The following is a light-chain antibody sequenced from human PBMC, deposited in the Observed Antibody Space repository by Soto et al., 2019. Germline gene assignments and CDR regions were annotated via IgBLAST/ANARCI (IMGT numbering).Light chain of an antibody. V-gene: IGLV2-14*03. CDR1: YSDIGGYKH. Sequence: QSVLTQPASVSASPGQSITISCIGTYSDIGGYKHVSWYQQHPGKAPKLIIYDASNRPSGISNRFSGSKSGTSASLAISGLQSEDEADYCCAAWDGSLNGYVFGTGTKVTGL. CDR3: AAWDGSLNGYV. J-gene: IGLJ1*01. CDR2: DAS.